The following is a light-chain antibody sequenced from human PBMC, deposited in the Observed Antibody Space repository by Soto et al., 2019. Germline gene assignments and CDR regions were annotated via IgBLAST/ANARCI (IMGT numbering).Light chain of an antibody. Sequence: DIQLTQSPSFLSASVGDRITITCRASQGVSNNLAWYQQRPGKAPELLIYGASTLQSGVPSRFGGSGSGTEFTLTISSLQPEDVATYYCQQLNSYPLTSGGGTKVEIK. CDR3: QQLNSYPLT. CDR2: GAS. CDR1: QGVSNN. J-gene: IGKJ4*01. V-gene: IGKV1-9*01.